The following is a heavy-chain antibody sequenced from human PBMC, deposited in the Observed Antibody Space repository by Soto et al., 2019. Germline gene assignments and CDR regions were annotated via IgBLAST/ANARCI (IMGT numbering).Heavy chain of an antibody. CDR3: ARGDDCSSTSCHLDY. Sequence: QVQLQQWGAGLLKPSETLSLTCAVYGGSFSGYYWSWIRQPPGKGLEWIGEINHSGSTNYNPSLKSRVTISVDTSKNQFSLKLGSVTAADTAVYYCARGDDCSSTSCHLDYWGQGTLVTVSS. CDR2: INHSGST. CDR1: GGSFSGYY. J-gene: IGHJ4*02. D-gene: IGHD2-2*01. V-gene: IGHV4-34*01.